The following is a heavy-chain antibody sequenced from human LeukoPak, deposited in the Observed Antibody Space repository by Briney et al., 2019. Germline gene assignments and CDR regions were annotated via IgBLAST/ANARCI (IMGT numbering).Heavy chain of an antibody. V-gene: IGHV3-30*04. Sequence: PGGSLRLSCAASGFTFSSYAMHWVRQAPGKGLEWVAVISYDGSNKYYADSVKGRFTISRDNSKNTLYLQMNSLRAEDTAVYYCAKSGRYCSGSSCYQEASLDYWGQGTLVTVSS. J-gene: IGHJ4*02. CDR2: ISYDGSNK. CDR3: AKSGRYCSGSSCYQEASLDY. D-gene: IGHD2-15*01. CDR1: GFTFSSYA.